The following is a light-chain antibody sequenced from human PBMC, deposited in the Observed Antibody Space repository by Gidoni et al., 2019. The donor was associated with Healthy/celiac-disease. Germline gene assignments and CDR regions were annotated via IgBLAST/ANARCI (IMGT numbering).Light chain of an antibody. Sequence: EIVMTQSPATLSVSPGERATLSCRASQSVSSNLAWYQQKPGQAPRLLIYGASTRATGIPARLSGSGSGTELTLTISSLQSEDYAVDYCQQYNNWTPGYTFXQXTKLEIK. V-gene: IGKV3-15*01. J-gene: IGKJ2*01. CDR2: GAS. CDR1: QSVSSN. CDR3: QQYNNWTPGYT.